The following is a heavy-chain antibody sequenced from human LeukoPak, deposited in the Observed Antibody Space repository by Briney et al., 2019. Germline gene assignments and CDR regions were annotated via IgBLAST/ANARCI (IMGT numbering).Heavy chain of an antibody. CDR3: ARVEGGGATPFPFDY. Sequence: GASVKVSCKASGGTFSSYAISWVRQAPGQGLEWMGGIIPIFGTANYAQKFQGRVTITADESTSTAYMELSSLRSEDTAVYYCARVEGGGATPFPFDYWGQETLVTVSS. V-gene: IGHV1-69*13. J-gene: IGHJ4*02. D-gene: IGHD1-26*01. CDR2: IIPIFGTA. CDR1: GGTFSSYA.